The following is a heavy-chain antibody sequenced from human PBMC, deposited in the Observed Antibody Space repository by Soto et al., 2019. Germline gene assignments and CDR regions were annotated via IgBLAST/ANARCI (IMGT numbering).Heavy chain of an antibody. V-gene: IGHV3-7*03. CDR3: ARVDYYYYYYGMDV. CDR1: GFTFSSYW. Sequence: PGGSLRLSCAASGFTFSSYWMSWVRQAPGKGLEWVANIEQDGSEKYYVDSVKGRFAISRDNAKNSLYLQMNSLRAEDTAVYYCARVDYYYYYYGMDVWGQGTTVTVSS. J-gene: IGHJ6*02. CDR2: IEQDGSEK. D-gene: IGHD2-2*03.